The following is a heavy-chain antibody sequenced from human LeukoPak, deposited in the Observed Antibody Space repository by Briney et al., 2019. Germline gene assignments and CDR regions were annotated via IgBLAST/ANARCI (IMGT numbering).Heavy chain of an antibody. D-gene: IGHD6-19*01. CDR2: INPNSGDT. V-gene: IGHV1-2*02. CDR1: GYTFTGYY. CDR3: ARFEGKLDRIAWYDIGDNWFDP. J-gene: IGHJ5*02. Sequence: ASVKVSCKAPGYTFTGYYIHWARQAPGQGLEWMGWINPNSGDTKYAQKFQGRVTLTSDTSISTAYMDLSSLRYDDSAVYYCARFEGKLDRIAWYDIGDNWFDPWGQGALVIVSS.